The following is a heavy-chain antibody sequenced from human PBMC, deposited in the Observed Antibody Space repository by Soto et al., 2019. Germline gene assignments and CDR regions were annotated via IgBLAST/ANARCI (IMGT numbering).Heavy chain of an antibody. CDR1: GYTFTSYG. J-gene: IGHJ4*02. CDR3: AGAEVGSGDDWSYGY. D-gene: IGHD5-12*01. CDR2: ISAYNGNT. V-gene: IGHV1-18*04. Sequence: QVQLVQSGAEVKKPGASVKVSCKASGYTFTSYGISWVRQAPGQGLEWMGWISAYNGNTNYAQKLQGRVTMTTDTSTSTAYMGLRGLRSDDTAVYYCAGAEVGSGDDWSYGYWGQGTLVAVAS.